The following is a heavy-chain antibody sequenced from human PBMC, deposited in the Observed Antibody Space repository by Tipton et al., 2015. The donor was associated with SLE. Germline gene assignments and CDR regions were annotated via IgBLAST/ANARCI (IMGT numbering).Heavy chain of an antibody. CDR2: INHSGST. Sequence: TLSLTCTVSGGSISSHYWSWIRQPPGKGLEWIGEINHSGSTNYNPSLKSRVAISVDTSKNQFSLKLSSVTAADTAVYYCARGKGNAFDIWGQGTMVTVSS. J-gene: IGHJ3*02. CDR1: GGSISSHY. CDR3: ARGKGNAFDI. V-gene: IGHV4-34*01.